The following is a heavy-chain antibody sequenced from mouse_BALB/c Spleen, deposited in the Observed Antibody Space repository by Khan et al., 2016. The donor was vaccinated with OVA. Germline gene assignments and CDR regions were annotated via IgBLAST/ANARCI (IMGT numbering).Heavy chain of an antibody. Sequence: VQLQESGAELMRPGASVKLSCKASGYTFTSFWMNWVKQRPGQSLEWIGMIDPSDSTTHYNQMFKDKATLTVDKSSNTAYMQLSSLTSEDSAVYCCARGGYGTSFAFWGQGTLVTVSA. J-gene: IGHJ3*01. CDR1: GYTFTSFW. V-gene: IGHV1-61*01. D-gene: IGHD2-1*01. CDR3: ARGGYGTSFAF. CDR2: IDPSDSTT.